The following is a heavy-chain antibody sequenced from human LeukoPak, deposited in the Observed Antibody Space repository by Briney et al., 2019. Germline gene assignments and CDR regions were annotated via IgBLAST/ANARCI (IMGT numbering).Heavy chain of an antibody. J-gene: IGHJ4*02. Sequence: SVKVSCKASGGTFSSYAISWVRQAPGQGLEWMGGIIPIFGTANYAQKFQGRVTITADKSTSTAYMELSSLSSEDTAVYYCARVRAPEWELPGVYWGQGTLVTVSS. V-gene: IGHV1-69*06. CDR2: IIPIFGTA. D-gene: IGHD1-26*01. CDR3: ARVRAPEWELPGVY. CDR1: GGTFSSYA.